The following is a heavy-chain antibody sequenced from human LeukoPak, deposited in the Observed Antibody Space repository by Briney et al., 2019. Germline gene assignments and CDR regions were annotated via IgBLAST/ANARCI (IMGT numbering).Heavy chain of an antibody. CDR1: GFTFSSYA. D-gene: IGHD3-3*01. CDR3: AKRTYYDFWSGYYGAETSYSSGIDY. CDR2: ISGSGGST. J-gene: IGHJ4*02. Sequence: GGSLRLSCAASGFTFSSYAMSWVRQAPGKGLERVSAISGSGGSTYYADSVKGRFTISRDNSKNTLYLQMNSLRAEDTAVYYCAKRTYYDFWSGYYGAETSYSSGIDYWGQGTLVTVSS. V-gene: IGHV3-23*01.